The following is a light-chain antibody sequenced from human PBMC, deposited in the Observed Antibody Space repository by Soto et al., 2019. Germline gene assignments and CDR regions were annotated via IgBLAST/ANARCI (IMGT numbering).Light chain of an antibody. CDR3: AAWDDSLSGSV. Sequence: QLVLTQPPSASGTPGQRVTISCSGSTSNIGSNYVFWYQQLPGTAPKLLIYGNDQRPSGVPDRFSGSKSGTSASLAINGLRSEDEADYYCAAWDDSLSGSVFGGGTKLTVL. V-gene: IGLV1-47*01. CDR1: TSNIGSNY. CDR2: GND. J-gene: IGLJ3*02.